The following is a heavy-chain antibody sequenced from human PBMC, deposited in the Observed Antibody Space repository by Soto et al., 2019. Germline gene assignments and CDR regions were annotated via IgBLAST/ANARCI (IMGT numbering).Heavy chain of an antibody. Sequence: PGGSLRLSCAASGFTFSSYAMSWVRQAPGKGLEWVSVIYSGGSTYYADSVKGRFTISRDNSKNTLYLQMNSLRAEDTAVYYCARDDPSAFDIWGQGTMVTVSS. J-gene: IGHJ3*02. CDR1: GFTFSSYA. CDR2: IYSGGST. CDR3: ARDDPSAFDI. V-gene: IGHV3-53*01.